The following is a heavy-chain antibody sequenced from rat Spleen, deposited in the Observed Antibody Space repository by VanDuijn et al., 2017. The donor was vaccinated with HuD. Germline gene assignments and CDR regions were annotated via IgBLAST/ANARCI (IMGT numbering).Heavy chain of an antibody. J-gene: IGHJ4*01. D-gene: IGHD1-4*01. CDR3: TREYLTTGVMDA. CDR1: GFSLSSHG. Sequence: QVQLKESGPGLMQPSQTLSLTCTVSGFSLSSHGVIWVRQPSGKGPEWMGRMWYDGDTAYNSALKSRLSISRDTSKNQVFLKMTSLQTDDTGTYYCTREYLTTGVMDAWGQGASVTVSS. V-gene: IGHV2-63*01. CDR2: MWYDGDT.